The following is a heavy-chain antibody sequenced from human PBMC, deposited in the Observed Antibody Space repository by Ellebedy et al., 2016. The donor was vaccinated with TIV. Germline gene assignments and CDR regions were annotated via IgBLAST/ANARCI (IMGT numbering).Heavy chain of an antibody. J-gene: IGHJ4*02. V-gene: IGHV1-69*13. Sequence: ASVKVSCKASGGTFSNYAISWVRQAPGQGLEWMGGIIPIFDTANYAQKFQGRVTITADESTSTAYMELSSLRSEDTAVYYCARGLLLSTGTTPLDYWGQGTLVTVSS. CDR3: ARGLLLSTGTTPLDY. D-gene: IGHD1-7*01. CDR1: GGTFSNYA. CDR2: IIPIFDTA.